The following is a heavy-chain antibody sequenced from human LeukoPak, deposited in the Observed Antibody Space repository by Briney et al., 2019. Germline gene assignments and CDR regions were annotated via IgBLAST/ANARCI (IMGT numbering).Heavy chain of an antibody. CDR1: GFTFSSYA. V-gene: IGHV3-23*01. CDR3: AKCPTVTPPEHDVFDI. Sequence: PGGSLRLSCAASGFTFSSYAMSWVRQAPGKGLEWVSAISGSGGSTYYADSVKGRFTISRDNSKNTLYLQVNSLRAEDTAVYYCAKCPTVTPPEHDVFDIWGQGTMVTVSS. J-gene: IGHJ3*02. D-gene: IGHD4-17*01. CDR2: ISGSGGST.